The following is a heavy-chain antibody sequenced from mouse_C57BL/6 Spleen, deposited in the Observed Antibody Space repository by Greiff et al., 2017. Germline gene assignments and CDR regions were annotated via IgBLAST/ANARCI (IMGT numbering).Heavy chain of an antibody. D-gene: IGHD2-4*01. CDR2: ILPGSGST. J-gene: IGHJ4*01. Sequence: QVQLQQPGAELVMPGASVKLSCKASGYTFTSYWIEWVKQRPGHGLEWIGEILPGSGSTNYNEKFKGKATFTADTSSNTAYMQLSSLTTEDSAIYYCARRYYYDYDVGDYWGQGTSVTVSS. V-gene: IGHV1-9*01. CDR3: ARRYYYDYDVGDY. CDR1: GYTFTSYW.